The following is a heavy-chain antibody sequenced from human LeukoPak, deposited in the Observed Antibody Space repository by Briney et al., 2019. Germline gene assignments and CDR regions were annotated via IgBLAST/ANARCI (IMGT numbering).Heavy chain of an antibody. CDR2: ISSNGGST. V-gene: IGHV3-64*01. D-gene: IGHD4-23*01. Sequence: GGSLRLSCAASGFTFSSYAMYWVRQAPGKGLEYVSAISSNGGSTYYANSVKGRFTISRDNSKNTLYLQMGSLRAEDMAVYYCARDPLYGGPMDVWGQGTTVTVSS. J-gene: IGHJ6*02. CDR1: GFTFSSYA. CDR3: ARDPLYGGPMDV.